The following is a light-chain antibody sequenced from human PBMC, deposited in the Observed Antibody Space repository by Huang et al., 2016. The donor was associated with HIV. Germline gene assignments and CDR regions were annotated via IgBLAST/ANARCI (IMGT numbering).Light chain of an antibody. CDR2: RAS. CDR3: QQYNSYPWG. Sequence: DIQMTQSPSTLSASLGDIVTITCRAIQSISSWLAWYQQKPGKAPKLLIYRASSLESGVPSSFSGSGSGTEFTLTISSLQPDDFATYYGQQYNSYPWGFGQGTKVEIK. J-gene: IGKJ1*01. CDR1: QSISSW. V-gene: IGKV1-5*03.